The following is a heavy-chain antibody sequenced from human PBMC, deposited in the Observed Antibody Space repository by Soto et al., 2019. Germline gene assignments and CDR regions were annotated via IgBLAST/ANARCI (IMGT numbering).Heavy chain of an antibody. J-gene: IGHJ4*02. D-gene: IGHD6-6*01. V-gene: IGHV1-18*04. Sequence: ASVKVSCKASGDTFTSNGISWVRQAPGQGLEWLAWISIYNGNTQYAQKVQGRVTMTTDTSTNTAYMELRSLRSDDTAVYYCARPPGSSSRPIVFDYWGQGTLVTVSS. CDR1: GDTFTSNG. CDR2: ISIYNGNT. CDR3: ARPPGSSSRPIVFDY.